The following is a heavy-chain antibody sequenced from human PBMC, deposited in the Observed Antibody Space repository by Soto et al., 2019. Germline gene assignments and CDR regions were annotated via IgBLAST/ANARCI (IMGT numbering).Heavy chain of an antibody. CDR2: ISGSGGST. D-gene: IGHD3-9*01. CDR3: AKPPDHHKILTGYSIVPGFDDY. CDR1: GFTFSSYA. V-gene: IGHV3-23*01. J-gene: IGHJ4*02. Sequence: GGSLRLSCAASGFTFSSYAMSWVRQAPGKGLEWVSAISGSGGSTYYADSVKGRFTISRDNSKNTLYLQMNSLRAEDTAVYYCAKPPDHHKILTGYSIVPGFDDYWGQGTLVTVSS.